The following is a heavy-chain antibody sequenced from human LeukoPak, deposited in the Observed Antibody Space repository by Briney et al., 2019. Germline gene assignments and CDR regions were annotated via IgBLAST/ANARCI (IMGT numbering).Heavy chain of an antibody. CDR1: GFTFISYW. CDR3: ARTFGGIVVVVAARFDY. CDR2: IKQDGSEK. V-gene: IGHV3-7*01. Sequence: GGSLRLSCAASGFTFISYWLTWVRQAPGKGLEWVANIKQDGSEKYYVGSVKGRFTISRDNAKNSLYLQMNSLRAEDTAVYYCARTFGGIVVVVAARFDYWGQGTLVTVSS. D-gene: IGHD2-15*01. J-gene: IGHJ4*02.